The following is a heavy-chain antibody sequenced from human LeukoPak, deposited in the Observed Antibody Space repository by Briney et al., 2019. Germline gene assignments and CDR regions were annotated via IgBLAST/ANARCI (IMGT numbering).Heavy chain of an antibody. CDR2: ISSNGGST. D-gene: IGHD1-14*01. Sequence: GGSLRLSCAASGFIFSSYAMHWVRQAPGKGLEYVSTISSNGGSTYYANSVKGRFTISRDNSKNTLYLQMGSLRAEDTAVYYCARDRSPWETRNPDSFDIWGQGTMVTVSS. CDR3: ARDRSPWETRNPDSFDI. V-gene: IGHV3-64*01. CDR1: GFIFSSYA. J-gene: IGHJ3*02.